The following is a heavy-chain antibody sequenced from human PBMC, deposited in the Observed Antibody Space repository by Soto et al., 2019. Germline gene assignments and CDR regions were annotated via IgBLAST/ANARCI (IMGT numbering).Heavy chain of an antibody. J-gene: IGHJ4*02. CDR3: ARPIVVVSASIWYFDY. CDR1: GASVSSGSYY. Sequence: SATLSLTCTVSGASVSSGSYYWSWIRQPPGKGLEWIGNFYNSGNTKYNPSLKSRVTISVDTSKNQLSLKLSSVTAADTAVYYCARPIVVVSASIWYFDYWGQGTPVTVSS. V-gene: IGHV4-61*01. CDR2: FYNSGNT. D-gene: IGHD2-2*02.